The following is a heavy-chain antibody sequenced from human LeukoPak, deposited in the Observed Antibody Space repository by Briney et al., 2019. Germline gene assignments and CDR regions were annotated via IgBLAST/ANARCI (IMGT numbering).Heavy chain of an antibody. J-gene: IGHJ4*02. V-gene: IGHV3-15*01. CDR1: GFTFSNAW. D-gene: IGHD5-24*01. CDR2: IKSKTDGGTT. CDR3: TTESGQEGYKFDY. Sequence: GGSLRLSCAASGFTFSNAWMSWVRQAPGKGLEWVGRIKSKTDGGTTDYAAPVKGRFTISRDDSKNTLYLQMNSLKTEDTAVYYCTTESGQEGYKFDYWGQGTLVTVSS.